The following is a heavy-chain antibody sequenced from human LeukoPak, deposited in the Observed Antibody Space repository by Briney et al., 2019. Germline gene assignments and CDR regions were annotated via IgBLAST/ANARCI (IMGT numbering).Heavy chain of an antibody. CDR1: GYTFTGYY. CDR3: ARVKGSYEAVTG. CDR2: INPNSGGT. V-gene: IGHV1-2*02. D-gene: IGHD5-18*01. Sequence: ASVKVSCKASGYTFTGYYMHWVRQAPGQGGEWMGWINPNSGGTNYAQKFQGRVTMTRDTSISTAYMELSRLRSDDTAVYYCARVKGSYEAVTGWGQGTLVTVSS. J-gene: IGHJ4*02.